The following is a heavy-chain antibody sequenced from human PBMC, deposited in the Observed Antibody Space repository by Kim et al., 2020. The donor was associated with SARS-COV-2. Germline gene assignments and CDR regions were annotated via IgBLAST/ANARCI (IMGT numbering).Heavy chain of an antibody. CDR1: GYTFTSYA. CDR3: ARREGYGDYADYYGMDV. CDR2: INAGNGNT. Sequence: ASVKVSCKASGYTFTSYAMHWVRQAPGQRLEWMGWINAGNGNTKYSQKFQGRVTITRDTSASTAYMELSSLRSEDTAVYYCARREGYGDYADYYGMDVWGQGTTVTVSS. J-gene: IGHJ6*02. V-gene: IGHV1-3*01. D-gene: IGHD4-17*01.